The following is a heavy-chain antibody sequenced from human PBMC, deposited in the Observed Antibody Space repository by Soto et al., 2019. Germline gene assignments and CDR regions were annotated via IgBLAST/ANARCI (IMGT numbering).Heavy chain of an antibody. V-gene: IGHV1-18*01. CDR1: GCTFTSYG. Sequence: ASLKVACKTAGCTFTSYGISWVRQTNGRGLGLIGWISAYNGNTNYAQKLQGRVTMATDTSTSTAYMELRSLRSDDTAVYYCARHGTPYYFGYWGQGTLVTVSS. D-gene: IGHD1-1*01. CDR2: ISAYNGNT. CDR3: ARHGTPYYFGY. J-gene: IGHJ4*02.